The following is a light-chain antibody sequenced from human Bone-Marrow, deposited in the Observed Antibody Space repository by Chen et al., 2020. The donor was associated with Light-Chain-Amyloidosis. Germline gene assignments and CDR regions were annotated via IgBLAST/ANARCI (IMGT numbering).Light chain of an antibody. CDR1: SSDVGGDNH. CDR3: SSYTITNTLV. Sequence: ALPKPAPGSGSPGQSLTISATGTSSDVGGDNHVSWYQQHPDKAPKLMIYEVTNRPSWVPDRFSGSKSDNTASLTISGLQTEDEADYFCSSYTITNTLVFGSGTRVTVL. CDR2: EVT. J-gene: IGLJ1*01. V-gene: IGLV2-14*01.